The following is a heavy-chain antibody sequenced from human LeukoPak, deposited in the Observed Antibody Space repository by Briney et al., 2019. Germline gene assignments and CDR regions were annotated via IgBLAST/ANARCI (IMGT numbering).Heavy chain of an antibody. V-gene: IGHV1-69*06. D-gene: IGHD2-2*01. Sequence: SVKVSCKASGGTFSSYGISWVRQAPGQGLEWMGGIIPIFGSTHNAQKFQGRVTLTADKSTSTAYMELTSLRSEDTAVYYCAREMSYCSGTSCYALKYFYYYMDVWGKGTTVTVSS. CDR3: AREMSYCSGTSCYALKYFYYYMDV. CDR2: IIPIFGST. J-gene: IGHJ6*03. CDR1: GGTFSSYG.